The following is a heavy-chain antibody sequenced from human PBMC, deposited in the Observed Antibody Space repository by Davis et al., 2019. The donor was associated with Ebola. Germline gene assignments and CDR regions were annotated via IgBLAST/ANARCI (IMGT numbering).Heavy chain of an antibody. J-gene: IGHJ4*02. D-gene: IGHD3-22*01. CDR3: ARASYYYDSSGYYFLYMGFDY. CDR2: IYHSGST. V-gene: IGHV4-34*01. Sequence: PSETLSLTCAVYGGSFSGYYWSWIRQPPGKGLEWIGEIYHSGSTNYNPSLQSRVTISVDKSKNQFSLRLSSVTAADTAVYYCARASYYYDSSGYYFLYMGFDYWGQGTLVTVSS. CDR1: GGSFSGYY.